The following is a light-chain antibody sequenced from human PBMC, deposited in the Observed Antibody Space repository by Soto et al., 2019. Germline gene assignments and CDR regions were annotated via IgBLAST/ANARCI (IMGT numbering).Light chain of an antibody. CDR1: SSDVGGYNY. CDR2: DVS. CDR3: SSYTSSSTLYV. Sequence: QSALTQPASVSGSPGQSITPSCTGTSSDVGGYNYVSWYQQHPGKAPKLLIYDVSNRPSGVSNRFSGSKSGNTASLTISGLQAEDEADYYCSSYTSSSTLYVFGSGTKLTVL. V-gene: IGLV2-14*01. J-gene: IGLJ1*01.